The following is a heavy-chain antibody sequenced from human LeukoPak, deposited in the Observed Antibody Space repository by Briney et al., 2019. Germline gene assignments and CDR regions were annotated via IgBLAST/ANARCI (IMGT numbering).Heavy chain of an antibody. J-gene: IGHJ4*02. CDR2: INQDGSEK. Sequence: GGSLRLSCAASGFTFSSYAMHWVRQAPGKGLEWVANINQDGSEKYYVDSVKGRFTISRDNAKNSLYLQMNSLRAEDTAVYYCARPRWIQLIDYWGQGTLVTVSS. CDR3: ARPRWIQLIDY. V-gene: IGHV3-7*01. D-gene: IGHD5-18*01. CDR1: GFTFSSYA.